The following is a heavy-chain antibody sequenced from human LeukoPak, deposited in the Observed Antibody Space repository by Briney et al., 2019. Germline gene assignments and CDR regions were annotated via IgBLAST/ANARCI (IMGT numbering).Heavy chain of an antibody. D-gene: IGHD2-21*02. J-gene: IGHJ4*02. CDR3: TAIRPDY. CDR2: IKSGVSNT. CDR1: GYSFSTDW. V-gene: IGHV3-74*01. Sequence: PGGSLRLSCAASGYSFSTDWMHWVRQAPGKGLVWVARIKSGVSNTDYAASVKGRFTISRDDANNILYLQMNSLRVEDTAVYYCTAIRPDYWGQGTVVTVSS.